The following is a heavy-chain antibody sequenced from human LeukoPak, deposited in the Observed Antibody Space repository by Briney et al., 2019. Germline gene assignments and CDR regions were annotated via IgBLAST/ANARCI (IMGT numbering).Heavy chain of an antibody. J-gene: IGHJ5*02. Sequence: SETLSLTCTVSGGSVSSGSHYWNWIRQSPGRGLEWIGHIYYRGTTDYPPSLKSRVTISVDTSMNQFSLRLSSVTAADTAVYFCARSFYSSGWYTPLRWFDTWGQGTPVTVSS. V-gene: IGHV4-61*01. D-gene: IGHD6-19*01. CDR3: ARSFYSSGWYTPLRWFDT. CDR2: IYYRGTT. CDR1: GGSVSSGSHY.